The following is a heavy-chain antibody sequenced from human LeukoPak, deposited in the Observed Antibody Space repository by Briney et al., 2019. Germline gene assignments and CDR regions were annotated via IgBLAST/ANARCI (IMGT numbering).Heavy chain of an antibody. CDR1: GGSFSGYY. CDR3: ASPYYDSGGWFDP. D-gene: IGHD3-22*01. CDR2: MNHSGST. V-gene: IGHV4-34*01. J-gene: IGHJ5*02. Sequence: PSETLSLTCAVYGGSFSGYYWSWIRQPPGKGLEWIGEMNHSGSTNYNPSLKSRVTISVDTSKNQFSLKLSSVTAADTAVYYCASPYYDSGGWFDPWGQGTLVTVSS.